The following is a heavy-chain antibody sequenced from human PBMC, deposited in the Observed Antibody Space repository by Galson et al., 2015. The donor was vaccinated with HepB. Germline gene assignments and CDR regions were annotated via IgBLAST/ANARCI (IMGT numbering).Heavy chain of an antibody. J-gene: IGHJ4*02. V-gene: IGHV1-18*01. D-gene: IGHD3-9*01. CDR1: GYTFTTSG. CDR3: ARDWSFEFDV. CDR2: TRCDVGHS. Sequence: SVKVSCKASGYTFTTSGISWVRQAPGQGPEWVGWTRCDVGHSNYAPKFQGRVTLTRDTLMQTAYMELRSLTSDDTAIYFCARDWSFEFDVWGQGTLVTVSS.